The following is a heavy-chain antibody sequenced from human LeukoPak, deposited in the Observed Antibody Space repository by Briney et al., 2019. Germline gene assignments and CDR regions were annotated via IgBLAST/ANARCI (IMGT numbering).Heavy chain of an antibody. D-gene: IGHD2-15*01. Sequence: PGGSLRLSRAASGFTFRTYAMSCVRQAPGRGLEWVSAISGGGGSTYYADSVKGRFTICRDNSKNTLFLQMNSLRAEDTAVYYCAKDRYCGGGTCYWSYFDYWGQGTLVTVSS. CDR1: GFTFRTYA. CDR3: AKDRYCGGGTCYWSYFDY. J-gene: IGHJ4*02. V-gene: IGHV3-23*01. CDR2: ISGGGGST.